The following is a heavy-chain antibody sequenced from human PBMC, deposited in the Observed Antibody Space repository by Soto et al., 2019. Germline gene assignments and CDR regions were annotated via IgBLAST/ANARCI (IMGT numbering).Heavy chain of an antibody. Sequence: SETLSLTCTVSGGSISSYYWSWIRHPAGKGLEWIGRIYTSGSTNYNPSLKSRVTMSVDTSKNQFSLKLSSVTAADTAVYYCAGEGRGYKWNHPVYYGMDFWGQGTMVTVSS. CDR3: AGEGRGYKWNHPVYYGMDF. V-gene: IGHV4-4*07. CDR1: GGSISSYY. CDR2: IYTSGST. J-gene: IGHJ6*02. D-gene: IGHD1-20*01.